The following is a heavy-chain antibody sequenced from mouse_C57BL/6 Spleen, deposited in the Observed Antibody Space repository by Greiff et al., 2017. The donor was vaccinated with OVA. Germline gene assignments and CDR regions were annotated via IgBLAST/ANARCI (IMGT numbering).Heavy chain of an antibody. J-gene: IGHJ2*01. CDR2: IRNKANGYTT. D-gene: IGHD4-1*01. V-gene: IGHV7-3*01. CDR3: ARSREKTEYYFDY. Sequence: EVKLEESGGGLVQPGGSLSLSCAASGFTFTDYYMSWVRQPPGKALEWLGFIRNKANGYTTEYSASVKGRFTISRDNSQSILYLQMNALRAEDSATYYCARSREKTEYYFDYWGQGTTLTVSS. CDR1: GFTFTDYY.